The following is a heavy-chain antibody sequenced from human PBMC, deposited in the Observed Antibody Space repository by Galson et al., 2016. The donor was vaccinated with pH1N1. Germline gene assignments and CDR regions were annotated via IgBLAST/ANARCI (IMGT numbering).Heavy chain of an antibody. CDR1: GFAFSNSG. Sequence: SLRLSCAASGFAFSNSGMHWVRQAPGKGLEWVALIWYDGSNKYYADSVKGRFTISRDNSKNTLYLQMNTLRADDTAVYYCARGDYVDNVGEFDYWGQGNLVTVSS. CDR2: IWYDGSNK. J-gene: IGHJ4*02. D-gene: IGHD4-17*01. V-gene: IGHV3-33*01. CDR3: ARGDYVDNVGEFDY.